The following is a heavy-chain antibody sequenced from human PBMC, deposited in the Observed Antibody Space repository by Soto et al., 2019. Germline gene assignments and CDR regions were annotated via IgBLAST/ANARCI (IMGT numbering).Heavy chain of an antibody. J-gene: IGHJ4*02. CDR3: AKGSRMWTPDY. CDR1: GYTFTDYA. CDR2: IAPGNGNT. V-gene: IGHV1-3*01. D-gene: IGHD2-21*01. Sequence: ASVKISCKASGYTFTDYAIHWVRQAPGQRLEWMGWIAPGNGNTKYSQNFQGRVTITRDTSATTAYMELSSLRSEDTAVYYCAKGSRMWTPDYWGQGTLVTVSS.